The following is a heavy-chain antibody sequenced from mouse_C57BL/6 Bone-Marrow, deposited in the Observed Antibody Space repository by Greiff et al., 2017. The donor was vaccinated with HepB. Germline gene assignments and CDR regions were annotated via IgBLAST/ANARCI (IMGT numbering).Heavy chain of an antibody. J-gene: IGHJ4*01. Sequence: QVQLQQSGAELMKPGASVKLSCKATGYTFTGYWIEWVKQRPGHGLEWIGEILPGSGSTNYNEKFKGKATFTAATSSNTAYMQLSSLTTEDSAIYYCAIPRWLRRRLRPRRAMDYWGQGTSVTVSS. CDR1: GYTFTGYW. D-gene: IGHD2-2*01. CDR3: AIPRWLRRRLRPRRAMDY. CDR2: ILPGSGST. V-gene: IGHV1-9*01.